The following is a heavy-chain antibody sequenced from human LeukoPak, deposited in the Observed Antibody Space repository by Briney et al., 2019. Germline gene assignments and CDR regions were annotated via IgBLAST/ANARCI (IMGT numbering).Heavy chain of an antibody. D-gene: IGHD4-23*01. CDR3: ARDYGGNGRLFDY. J-gene: IGHJ4*02. Sequence: SVKVSCKASGGTFSSYAISWVRQAPGQGLEWMGGIIPIFGTANYAQKFQGRVTITADKSTSTAYMELSSLRSEDTAVYYCARDYGGNGRLFDYWGQGTLVTVSS. CDR2: IIPIFGTA. CDR1: GGTFSSYA. V-gene: IGHV1-69*06.